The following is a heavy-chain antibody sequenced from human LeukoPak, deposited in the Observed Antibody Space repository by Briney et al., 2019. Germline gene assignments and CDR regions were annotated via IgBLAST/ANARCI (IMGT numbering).Heavy chain of an antibody. V-gene: IGHV3-66*01. Sequence: GGSLRLSCTASGFTFSSYWMSWVRQAPGKGLEWVSVIYSGGSTYYADSVKGRFTISRDNSKNTLYLQMNSLRAEDTAVYYCARDRPVDYWGQGTLVTVSS. J-gene: IGHJ4*02. CDR2: IYSGGST. CDR3: ARDRPVDY. CDR1: GFTFSSYW.